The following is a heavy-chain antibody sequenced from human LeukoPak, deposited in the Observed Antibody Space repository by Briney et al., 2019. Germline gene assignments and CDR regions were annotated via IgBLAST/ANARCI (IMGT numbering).Heavy chain of an antibody. J-gene: IGHJ4*02. CDR3: ARDYPTSGIVTIFDY. Sequence: GGSLRLSCASSGFTFNKYAMTWVRRAPGEGLEWVSSITGRGDSTYCADSVKGRFTISRDNSKNTLYLQMSSLRAEDTAVYYCARDYPTSGIVTIFDYWGQGSLVTVSS. CDR2: ITGRGDST. CDR1: GFTFNKYA. D-gene: IGHD1-1*01. V-gene: IGHV3-23*01.